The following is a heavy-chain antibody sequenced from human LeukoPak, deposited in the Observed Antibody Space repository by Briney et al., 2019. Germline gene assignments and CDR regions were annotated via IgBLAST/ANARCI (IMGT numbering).Heavy chain of an antibody. CDR1: GYSISNGYY. D-gene: IGHD3-3*01. Sequence: SSETLSLTCTVSGYSISNGYYWGWIRQPPGKGLEWVGSISHRGSTYYNPSLRSRITISLDRSKQKFSLKLTSVTAADTAVYFCARGAEYYAIWRGYAGYSDYWGQGISVTVSS. J-gene: IGHJ4*02. CDR3: ARGAEYYAIWRGYAGYSDY. CDR2: ISHRGST. V-gene: IGHV4-38-2*02.